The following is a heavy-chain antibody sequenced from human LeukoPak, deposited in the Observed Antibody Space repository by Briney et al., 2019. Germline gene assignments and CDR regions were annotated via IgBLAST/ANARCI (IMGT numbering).Heavy chain of an antibody. CDR3: ARQSTKYISGWLFDY. CDR2: IYYTGST. Sequence: PSETLSLTCTVSGGSISSSGYYWAWIRQPPGKGLEWIGSIYYTGSTYYNPSLKSRVTISVDTSKNKFSLKLISVTAADTAVYYCARQSTKYISGWLFDYWGQGILVTVSS. V-gene: IGHV4-39*01. CDR1: GGSISSSGYY. J-gene: IGHJ4*02. D-gene: IGHD6-19*01.